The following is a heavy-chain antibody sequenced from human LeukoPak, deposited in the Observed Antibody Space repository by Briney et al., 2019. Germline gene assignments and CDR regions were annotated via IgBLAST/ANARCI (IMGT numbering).Heavy chain of an antibody. CDR3: GKGYNYAYDY. D-gene: IGHD5-18*01. Sequence: GGSLRLSCAASGFTVSSSYMSWVRQAPGKGLEWVSLIYSGGSTYYADSVKGRFTISRDNSKNTLYLQMNSLRPEDTAVYYCGKGYNYAYDYWGQGTLVTVSS. CDR2: IYSGGST. V-gene: IGHV3-53*01. J-gene: IGHJ4*02. CDR1: GFTVSSSY.